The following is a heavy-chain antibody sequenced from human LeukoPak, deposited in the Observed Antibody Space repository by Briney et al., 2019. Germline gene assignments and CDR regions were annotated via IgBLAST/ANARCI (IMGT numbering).Heavy chain of an antibody. CDR1: GFTFSSYA. Sequence: GGSLRLSCAASGFTFSSYAMSWVRQAPGKGLEWVSAISSSGGSTYYADSVKGRFTISRDNSKNTLYLQMNSLRAEDTAVYYCAKDQHSSGWYGFDYWGQGTLVTVSS. V-gene: IGHV3-23*01. J-gene: IGHJ4*02. CDR2: ISSSGGST. CDR3: AKDQHSSGWYGFDY. D-gene: IGHD6-19*01.